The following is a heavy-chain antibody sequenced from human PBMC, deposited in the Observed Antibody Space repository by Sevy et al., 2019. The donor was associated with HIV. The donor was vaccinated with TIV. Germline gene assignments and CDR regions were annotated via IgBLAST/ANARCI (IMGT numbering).Heavy chain of an antibody. CDR2: ISYSGST. CDR1: GGSISSYP. J-gene: IGHJ5*02. Sequence: SETLSLTCTVSGGSISSYPWNWIRQPPGKRLEWIGFISYSGSTNYNPSLRSRVTISVDTSKKQFSLNLSSVTAADTAEYYCARDSGTGWIDAWGPGTLVTVSS. D-gene: IGHD1-1*01. CDR3: ARDSGTGWIDA. V-gene: IGHV4-59*01.